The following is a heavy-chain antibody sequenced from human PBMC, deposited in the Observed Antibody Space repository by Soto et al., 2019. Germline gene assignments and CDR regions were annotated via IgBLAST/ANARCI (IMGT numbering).Heavy chain of an antibody. D-gene: IGHD3-16*02. V-gene: IGHV1-46*01. Sequence: ASLKVSCKASGYTFTSYYMHWVRQAPGQGLDWMVIINPSGGSTSYAQKFHGRVTINRDTSTSTVNMELNSWRSEDTAVYYCERDLSEHRYFYYYGMDVWGQGTTVTVSS. CDR3: ERDLSEHRYFYYYGMDV. CDR2: INPSGGST. J-gene: IGHJ6*02. CDR1: GYTFTSYY.